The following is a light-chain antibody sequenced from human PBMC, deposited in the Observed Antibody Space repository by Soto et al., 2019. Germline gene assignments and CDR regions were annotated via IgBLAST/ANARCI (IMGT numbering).Light chain of an antibody. CDR2: QDS. J-gene: IGLJ7*01. V-gene: IGLV3-1*01. CDR3: QAWDSSTAKAV. CDR1: NLGDKY. Sequence: SYELTQPPSVSVSPGQTASITCSGDNLGDKYACWYQQKPGQSPVLVIYQDSKRPSGIPGRFSGSNSGNTATLTISGTQAMDEADYYCQAWDSSTAKAVFGGGTQLTVL.